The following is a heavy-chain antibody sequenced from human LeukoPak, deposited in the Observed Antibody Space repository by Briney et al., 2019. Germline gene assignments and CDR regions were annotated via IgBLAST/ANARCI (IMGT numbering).Heavy chain of an antibody. CDR2: IKQDGSEK. Sequence: PGGSLRLSCVVTGFTFSNYGMNWVRQAPGKGLECVAYIKQDGSEKYYVDSVKGRFTISRDNAKNSLYLQMNSLRAEDTAVYYCARDEKSNYYYYGMDVWGQGTTVTVSS. D-gene: IGHD5/OR15-5a*01. J-gene: IGHJ6*02. V-gene: IGHV3-7*01. CDR3: ARDEKSNYYYYGMDV. CDR1: GFTFSNYG.